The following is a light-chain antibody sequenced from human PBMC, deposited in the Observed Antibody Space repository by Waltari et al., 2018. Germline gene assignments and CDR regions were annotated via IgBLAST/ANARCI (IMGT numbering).Light chain of an antibody. CDR1: RSNIGGNA. CDR3: ASWDDSLNGWV. J-gene: IGLJ3*02. Sequence: QSVLTQAPSASGTPGQRVIISCSESRSNIGGNAVTWYQQLPGTAPKLLIFYNNERPSGVPDRLSGSKSGTSASLAISGLQSEDEADYYCASWDDSLNGWVFGGGTRLTVL. CDR2: YNN. V-gene: IGLV1-44*01.